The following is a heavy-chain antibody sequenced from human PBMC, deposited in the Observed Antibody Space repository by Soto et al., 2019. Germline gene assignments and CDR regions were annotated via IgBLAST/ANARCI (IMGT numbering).Heavy chain of an antibody. J-gene: IGHJ6*02. CDR3: ARGRRFGYSIKYYYGMDV. CDR2: IYDSGST. D-gene: IGHD4-4*01. Sequence: QVQLQESGPGLVKPSQTLSLTCTVSGGSISSGGYYWSWIRQHPGKGLEWIGYIYDSGSTYYNPSLKSRVTISLDMSKNQFSLKLSSVTAADTAVYYCARGRRFGYSIKYYYGMDVWGQGTTVTVSS. V-gene: IGHV4-31*03. CDR1: GGSISSGGYY.